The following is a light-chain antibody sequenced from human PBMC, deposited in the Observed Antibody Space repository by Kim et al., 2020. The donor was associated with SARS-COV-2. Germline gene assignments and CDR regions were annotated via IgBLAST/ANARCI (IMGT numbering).Light chain of an antibody. CDR3: QQSYSTPFT. Sequence: DIQMTQSPSSLSASVGDRVTITCRTTQSISSHLNWYQQKPGRAPKLLISAASTLQGGVPSRFSGSGSETDFTLTISSLQPWDLVTHFCQQSYSTPFTFRRGTQVDSK. V-gene: IGKV1-39*01. CDR1: QSISSH. CDR2: AAS. J-gene: IGKJ3*01.